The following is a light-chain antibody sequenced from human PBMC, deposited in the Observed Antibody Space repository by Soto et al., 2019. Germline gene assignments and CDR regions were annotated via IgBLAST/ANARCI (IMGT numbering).Light chain of an antibody. J-gene: IGKJ3*01. CDR2: AAS. CDR1: QGIATD. CDR3: QQYYTYPFT. Sequence: DIQMTQSPSSISASVGDRITITRRASQGIATDLAWFQQRPGQAPKSLIYAASTLQSGVPSVFSASGSGTDFSLTISGLQPDDFATYYCQQYYTYPFTFGPGTRV. V-gene: IGKV1-16*01.